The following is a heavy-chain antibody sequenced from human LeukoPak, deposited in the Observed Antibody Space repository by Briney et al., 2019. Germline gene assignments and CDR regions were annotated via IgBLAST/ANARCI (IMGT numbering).Heavy chain of an antibody. CDR2: IYYSGST. J-gene: IGHJ6*03. Sequence: SETLSLTCTVSGGSISSYYWSWIRQPAGKGLEWIGYIYYSGSTNYNPSLKSRVTISVDTSKNQFSLKLSSVTAADTAVYYCARDGSSSWGLYYYYYYMDVWGKGTTVTVSS. V-gene: IGHV4-59*01. CDR3: ARDGSSSWGLYYYYYYMDV. CDR1: GGSISSYY. D-gene: IGHD6-13*01.